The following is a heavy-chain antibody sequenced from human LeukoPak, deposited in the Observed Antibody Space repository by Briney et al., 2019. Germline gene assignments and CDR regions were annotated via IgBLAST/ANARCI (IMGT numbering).Heavy chain of an antibody. CDR1: GYTFTNYY. Sequence: ASVKVSCKTSGYTFTNYYMHWVRQAPGQGLEWMGIINPSGGSAAYAQRFQGRLTLTRDPSTTTVYMELNSLRPEDTAVYYCARDFNPRENRDDYLGQGNL. V-gene: IGHV1-46*01. CDR2: INPSGGSA. J-gene: IGHJ4*01. D-gene: IGHD2/OR15-2a*01. CDR3: ARDFNPRENRDDY.